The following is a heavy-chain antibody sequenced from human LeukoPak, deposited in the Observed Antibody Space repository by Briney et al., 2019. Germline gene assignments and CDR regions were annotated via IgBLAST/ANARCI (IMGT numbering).Heavy chain of an antibody. V-gene: IGHV1-18*01. D-gene: IGHD5-12*01. Sequence: ASVKVSCKASGYTFTSYGISWVRQAPGQGLEWMGWISAYNGNTNYAQKLQGRVTMTTDTSTGTAYMELRSLRSDDTAVYYCARDLSSGYDYPYYFDYWGQGTLVTVSS. CDR3: ARDLSSGYDYPYYFDY. CDR1: GYTFTSYG. CDR2: ISAYNGNT. J-gene: IGHJ4*02.